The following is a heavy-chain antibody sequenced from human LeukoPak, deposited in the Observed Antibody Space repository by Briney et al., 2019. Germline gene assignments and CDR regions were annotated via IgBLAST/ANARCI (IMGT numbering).Heavy chain of an antibody. CDR2: INLNSRGT. CDR3: ARRDSSSGWYSLDAFDI. CDR1: GYTFTDYY. Sequence: ASVKVSCKASGYTFTDYYMHWVRQAPGQGLEWMGWINLNSRGTNYAQKFQGRVTMTRDTSISTAYMELNRLRSDDTAVYYCARRDSSSGWYSLDAFDIWGQGTMVTVSS. J-gene: IGHJ3*02. D-gene: IGHD6-19*01. V-gene: IGHV1-2*02.